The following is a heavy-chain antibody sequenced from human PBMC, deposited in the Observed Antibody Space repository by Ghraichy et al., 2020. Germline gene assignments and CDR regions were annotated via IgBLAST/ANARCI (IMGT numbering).Heavy chain of an antibody. Sequence: LSITCAASGFTVSSNYMSWVRQAPGKGLEWVSVIYSGDSTYYADSVKGRFTISRDNSKNTLYLQMNSLRAEDTAVYYCARDFGSGYCTGCSCYALAFDIWGQGTMVTVSS. J-gene: IGHJ3*02. CDR2: IYSGDST. V-gene: IGHV3-53*01. D-gene: IGHD2-15*01. CDR1: GFTVSSNY. CDR3: ARDFGSGYCTGCSCYALAFDI.